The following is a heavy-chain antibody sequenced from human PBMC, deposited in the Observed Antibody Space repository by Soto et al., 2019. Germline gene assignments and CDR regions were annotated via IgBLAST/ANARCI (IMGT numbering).Heavy chain of an antibody. J-gene: IGHJ4*02. V-gene: IGHV1-18*01. CDR2: ISAYNGNT. Sequence: QVQLVQSGAEVKKPGASVKVSCKASGYTFTSYGISWVRQAPGQGLEWMGWISAYNGNTNYAQKLQGRVTMTTDTPTSTAYMELRSLRSDDTAVYYCARDSSPYGDYVGFDYWGQGTLVTVSS. CDR3: ARDSSPYGDYVGFDY. CDR1: GYTFTSYG. D-gene: IGHD4-17*01.